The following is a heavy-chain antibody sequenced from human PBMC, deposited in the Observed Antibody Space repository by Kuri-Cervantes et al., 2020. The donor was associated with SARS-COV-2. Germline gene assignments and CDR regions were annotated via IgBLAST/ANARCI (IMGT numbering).Heavy chain of an antibody. CDR1: RGSISSSSYY. Sequence: SETLSLTCTVSRGSISSSSYYWGWIRQPPGKGLEWIGSIYYTGNTYYNPSLNSRVTMSVDTSKNQFSLKVSSVTAADTAVYYCARWGYSSSSSGLGYYYYYMDVWGKGTTVTVSS. CDR3: ARWGYSSSSSGLGYYYYYMDV. CDR2: IYYTGNT. J-gene: IGHJ6*03. D-gene: IGHD6-6*01. V-gene: IGHV4-39*01.